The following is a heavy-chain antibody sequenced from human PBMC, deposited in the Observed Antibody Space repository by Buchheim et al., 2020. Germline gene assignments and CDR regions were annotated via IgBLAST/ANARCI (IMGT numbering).Heavy chain of an antibody. V-gene: IGHV4-34*10. CDR2: INHSGST. J-gene: IGHJ4*02. CDR3: ARASTGYSKEIDY. D-gene: IGHD5-18*01. CDR1: GGSITTYY. Sequence: QVQLQESGPGLVKPSETLSLTCTVSGGSITTYYWTWIRQPPGTGLEWIGEINHSGSTNHNPSLKSRVTMSVDTSKNHFSLKLTSVTAADTAVYYCARASTGYSKEIDYWGQGTL.